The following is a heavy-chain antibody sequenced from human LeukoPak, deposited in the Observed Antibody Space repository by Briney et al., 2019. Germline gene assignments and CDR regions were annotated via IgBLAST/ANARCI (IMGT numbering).Heavy chain of an antibody. Sequence: SETLSLTCTVSGGSFSSSSYYWGWIRQPPGKGLEWIGSIYYSGSTYNNSSLKGRVTISVDTSKNQFSLKLSSETAADTAVYYCARDIVVVPAATYNWFDRWGQGTLVTVSS. V-gene: IGHV4-39*02. CDR3: ARDIVVVPAATYNWFDR. CDR1: GGSFSSSSYY. J-gene: IGHJ5*02. D-gene: IGHD2-2*01. CDR2: IYYSGST.